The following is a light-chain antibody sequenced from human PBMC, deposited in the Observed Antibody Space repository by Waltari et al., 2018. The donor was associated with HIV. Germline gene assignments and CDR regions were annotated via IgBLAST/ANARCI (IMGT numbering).Light chain of an antibody. CDR2: SNS. CDR1: RPQLRTTYA. CDR3: QSFVSRPGDWV. Sequence: QSALTQPPSVSGAPGQTVTISRTGHRPQLRTTYAVHWYQHLPGKAPRLLISSNSNRPAGVPDRFSGSKSGTSASLTITGLQAEDEADYYCQSFVSRPGDWVFGGGTKLTVL. V-gene: IGLV1-40*01. J-gene: IGLJ3*02.